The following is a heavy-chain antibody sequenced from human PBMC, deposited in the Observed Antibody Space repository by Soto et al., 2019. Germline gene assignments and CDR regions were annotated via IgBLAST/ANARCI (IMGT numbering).Heavy chain of an antibody. D-gene: IGHD2-2*01. V-gene: IGHV4-59*01. CDR2: IYYSGST. J-gene: IGHJ4*02. CDR3: AVTDIVVVPAALDY. CDR1: GGSISSYY. Sequence: SETLSLTCTVSGGSISSYYWSWIRQPPGKGLEWIGYIYYSGSTNYNPSLKSRVTISVDTSKNQFSLKLSSVTAADTAVYYCAVTDIVVVPAALDYWGQGTLVTVSS.